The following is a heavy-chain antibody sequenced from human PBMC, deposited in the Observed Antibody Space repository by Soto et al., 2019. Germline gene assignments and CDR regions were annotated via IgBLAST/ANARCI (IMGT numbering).Heavy chain of an antibody. CDR3: AKRSPPGSGENWLDR. Sequence: ASVKVSCKVSGYTLTELSMHWVRQAPGKGLEWMGGFDPEDGETIYAQKFQGRVTMTEDTSTDTAYMELSSLRSEDTAVYYCAKRSPPGSGENWLDRWGQGTLVTVSS. CDR1: GYTLTELS. D-gene: IGHD3-3*01. CDR2: FDPEDGET. J-gene: IGHJ5*02. V-gene: IGHV1-24*01.